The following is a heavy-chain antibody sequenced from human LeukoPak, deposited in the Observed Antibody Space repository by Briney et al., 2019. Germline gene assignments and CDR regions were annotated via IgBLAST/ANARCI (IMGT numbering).Heavy chain of an antibody. D-gene: IGHD5-24*01. J-gene: IGHJ4*02. CDR3: ASNGYRPGEGHYFDY. CDR1: GGTFTIYS. CDR2: IIPIFGTA. V-gene: IGHV1-69*01. Sequence: SVSVSSTASGGTFTIYSISWVRQAPGRGLEWMGGIIPIFGTANYTQKFQGRVTITADESTSTAYMELSSLRSEDTAVYYCASNGYRPGEGHYFDYWGQGTLVTVSS.